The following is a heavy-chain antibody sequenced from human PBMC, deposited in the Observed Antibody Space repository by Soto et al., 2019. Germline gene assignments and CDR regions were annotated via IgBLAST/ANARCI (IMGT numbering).Heavy chain of an antibody. J-gene: IGHJ6*03. Sequence: QVQLVESGGGLVKPGGSLRLSCAASGFTFSDYYMSWIRQAPGKGLEWVSYISGSGSTIYYADSVKGRFTISRDNAKNSLHLQMHSLRAEDTAVYYCASGVAASHFYYYYMDVWGKGTTVTVSS. D-gene: IGHD2-15*01. CDR3: ASGVAASHFYYYYMDV. CDR2: ISGSGSTI. CDR1: GFTFSDYY. V-gene: IGHV3-11*01.